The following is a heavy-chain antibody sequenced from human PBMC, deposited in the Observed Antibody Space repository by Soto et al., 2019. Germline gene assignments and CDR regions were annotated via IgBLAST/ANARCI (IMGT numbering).Heavy chain of an antibody. CDR1: GGSISSSRYY. J-gene: IGHJ4*02. CDR3: ARHPFRVLRYFEDY. D-gene: IGHD3-9*01. CDR2: IYYRVST. V-gene: IGHV4-39*01. Sequence: QLQLQESGPGLVKPWETLSLTCTVSGGSISSSRYYWGWIRQPPGKGLEWIGSIYYRVSTYYHPSLKSRVTISVYTSKNQFSLKLSSVTAADTAVYYCARHPFRVLRYFEDYWGQGTLVTVSS.